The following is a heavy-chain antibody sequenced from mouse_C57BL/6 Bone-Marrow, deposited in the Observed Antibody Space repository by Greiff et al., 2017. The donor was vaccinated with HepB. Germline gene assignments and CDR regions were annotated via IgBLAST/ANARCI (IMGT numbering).Heavy chain of an antibody. CDR2: IYPGSGNT. V-gene: IGHV1-76*01. J-gene: IGHJ2*01. Sequence: VQLQQSGAELVRPGASVKLSCKASGYTFTDYYINWVKQRPGQGLEWIARIYPGSGNTYYNEKFKGKATLTAEKSSSTAYMQLSSLTSEDSAVYFCANYDHLDYWGQGTTLTVSS. CDR3: ANYDHLDY. CDR1: GYTFTDYY. D-gene: IGHD2-4*01.